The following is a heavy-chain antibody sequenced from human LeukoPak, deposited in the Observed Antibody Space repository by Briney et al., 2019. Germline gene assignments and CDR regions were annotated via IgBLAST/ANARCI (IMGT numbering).Heavy chain of an antibody. CDR1: GYTLTELS. Sequence: ASVKVSCKVSGYTLTELSMHWVRQAPGKGLDWMGGFDPEDGETIYAQKFQGRVTMTRNTSISTAYMELSSLRSEDTAVYYCARGHMVRGVLWPLPWYFDLWGRGTLVTVSS. CDR2: FDPEDGET. D-gene: IGHD3-10*01. V-gene: IGHV1-24*01. J-gene: IGHJ2*01. CDR3: ARGHMVRGVLWPLPWYFDL.